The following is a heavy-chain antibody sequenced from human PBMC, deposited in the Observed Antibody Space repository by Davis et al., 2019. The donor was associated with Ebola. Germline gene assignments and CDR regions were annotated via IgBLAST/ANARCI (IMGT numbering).Heavy chain of an antibody. D-gene: IGHD2/OR15-2a*01. CDR3: AVLAGY. CDR1: GCPISYYH. J-gene: IGHJ4*02. CDR2: FYYTGST. V-gene: IGHV4-59*01. Sequence: SETLSLTCTVSGCPISYYHWTRIRQSPGPALEWIGYFYYTGSTNYNPSLKSRVTMSVDTSKNQFSLKLSSVTPADTAVYYCAVLAGYWGQGTLVTVSS.